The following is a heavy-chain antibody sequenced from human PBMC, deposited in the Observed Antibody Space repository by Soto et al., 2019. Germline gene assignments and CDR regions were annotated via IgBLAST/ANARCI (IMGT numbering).Heavy chain of an antibody. V-gene: IGHV1-46*01. Sequence: ASVKVSCKASGYSFTSYYMHWVRQAPGQGLEWMGIINPSGGSTSYAQKFQGRVTMTRDTSTSTVYMELSSLRSEDTAVYYCARVLDYGDYYSQFDYWGQGTLVTVSS. CDR3: ARVLDYGDYYSQFDY. CDR1: GYSFTSYY. D-gene: IGHD4-17*01. J-gene: IGHJ4*02. CDR2: INPSGGST.